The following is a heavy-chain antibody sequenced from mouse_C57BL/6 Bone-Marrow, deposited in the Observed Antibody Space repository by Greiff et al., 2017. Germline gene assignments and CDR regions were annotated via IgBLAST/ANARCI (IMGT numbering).Heavy chain of an antibody. CDR2: IHPNSGSP. Sequence: VQLQQPGAELVKPGASVKLSCKASGYTFTSYWMHWVKQRHGQGLEWIGMIHPNSGSPNYNEKLKSKATLTLDKSSSTAYMQLSSRTSEDAAVYYCARGGPYYSNCAWFAYWGQGPLVTVSA. J-gene: IGHJ3*01. CDR1: GYTFTSYW. V-gene: IGHV1-64*01. D-gene: IGHD2-5*01. CDR3: ARGGPYYSNCAWFAY.